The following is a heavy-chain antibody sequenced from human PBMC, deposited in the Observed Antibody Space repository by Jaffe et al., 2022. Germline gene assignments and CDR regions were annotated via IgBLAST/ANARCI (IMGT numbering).Heavy chain of an antibody. D-gene: IGHD4-17*01. Sequence: QVQLQESGPGLVKPSQTLSLTCTVSGGSISSGSYYWSWIRQPAGKGLEWIGRIYTSGSTNYNPSLKSRVTISVDTSKNQFSLKLSSVTAADTAVYYCARGDDYGDYADYWGQGTLVTVSS. CDR1: GGSISSGSYY. V-gene: IGHV4-61*02. J-gene: IGHJ4*02. CDR3: ARGDDYGDYADY. CDR2: IYTSGST.